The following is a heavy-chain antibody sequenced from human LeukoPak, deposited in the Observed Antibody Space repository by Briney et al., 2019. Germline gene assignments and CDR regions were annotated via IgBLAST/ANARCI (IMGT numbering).Heavy chain of an antibody. J-gene: IGHJ6*02. CDR3: ARRSRYSGYDYPGYYYYGMDV. Sequence: PGGSLRLSCAASGFTFSSYSMNWVRQAPGKGREWVANIKQDGREKYYVDSVKGRFTISRDNAKNSLYLQMNSLRAEDTAVYYCARRSRYSGYDYPGYYYYGMDVWGQGTTVTVSS. CDR1: GFTFSSYS. CDR2: IKQDGREK. V-gene: IGHV3-7*01. D-gene: IGHD5-12*01.